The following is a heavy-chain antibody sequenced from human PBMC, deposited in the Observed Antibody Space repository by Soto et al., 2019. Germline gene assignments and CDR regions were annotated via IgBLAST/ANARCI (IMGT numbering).Heavy chain of an antibody. D-gene: IGHD1-1*01. CDR3: ARSHGINDPPGMDV. CDR1: GFTFSSYD. J-gene: IGHJ6*02. Sequence: GGSLRLSCAASGFTFSSYDMHWVRQATGKGLEWVSAIGTAGDPYYPGSVKGRFTISRENAKNSLYLQMNILRAGDTAVYYCARSHGINDPPGMDVWGQGTPVTVSS. V-gene: IGHV3-13*05. CDR2: IGTAGDP.